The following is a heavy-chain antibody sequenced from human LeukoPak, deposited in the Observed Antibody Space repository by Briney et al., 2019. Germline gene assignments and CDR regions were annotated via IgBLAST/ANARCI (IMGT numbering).Heavy chain of an antibody. V-gene: IGHV3-23*01. CDR3: ARAPDIVATVFDY. CDR2: LTDSGDAT. CDR1: GFTFSHYA. Sequence: GGSLRLSCAVSGFTFSHYAMSWVRQAPGTGLEWVGSLTDSGDATYYADSAKGRFTISRDNAKNSLYLQMNSLRAEDTAVYYCARAPDIVATVFDYWGQGTLVTVSS. J-gene: IGHJ4*02. D-gene: IGHD5-12*01.